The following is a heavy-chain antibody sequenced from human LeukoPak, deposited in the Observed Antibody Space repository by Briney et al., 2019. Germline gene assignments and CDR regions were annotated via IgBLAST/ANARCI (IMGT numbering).Heavy chain of an antibody. CDR1: GFTVSSHY. V-gene: IGHV3-53*01. D-gene: IGHD5-18*01. CDR2: IYSDGST. CDR3: ARDRVTRGYSYGIPLYGMDV. Sequence: SGGSLRLSCAASGFTVSSHYMTWVRQAPGKGLEWVSVIYSDGSTYYADSVKGRFTISRDTSRNTLYLQMNSLRAEDTAVYYCARDRVTRGYSYGIPLYGMDVWGQGTTVTVSS. J-gene: IGHJ6*02.